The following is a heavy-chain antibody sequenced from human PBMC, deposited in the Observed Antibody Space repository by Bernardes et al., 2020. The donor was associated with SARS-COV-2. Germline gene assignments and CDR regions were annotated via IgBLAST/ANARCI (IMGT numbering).Heavy chain of an antibody. Sequence: GASLKSSGKGSGYSVTRYWIGWVRTMPGKGLEWIGIIYPGDSDTRYSPSFQGQVTISADKSISTAYLQWSSLKASDTAMYYCARSLGVVVTAIQDYRSNCFDPWGQGTPVTVSS. CDR1: GYSVTRYW. V-gene: IGHV5-51*01. CDR2: IYPGDSDT. J-gene: IGHJ5*02. CDR3: ARSLGVVVTAIQDYRSNCFDP. D-gene: IGHD2-21*02.